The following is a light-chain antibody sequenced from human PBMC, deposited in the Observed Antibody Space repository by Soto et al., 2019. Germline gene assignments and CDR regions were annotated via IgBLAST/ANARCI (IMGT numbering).Light chain of an antibody. CDR1: QSISTY. J-gene: IGKJ1*01. CDR3: QQYGDRHRT. Sequence: EIVLTQSPSSLSLSLGERATLSCRASQSISTYLTWYQQKPGQAPRLLIYDASSRLPTTPARFSGSVTGTEVTLTIISLESEDFAVYFCQQYGDRHRTFGQGTKVDI. V-gene: IGKV3D-11*02. CDR2: DAS.